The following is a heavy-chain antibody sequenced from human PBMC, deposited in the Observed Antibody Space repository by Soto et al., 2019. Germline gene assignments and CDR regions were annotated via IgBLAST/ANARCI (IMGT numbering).Heavy chain of an antibody. Sequence: GESLKISCAASGFTVSSNYMSWVRQAPGKGLEWVSVIYSGGSTYYADSVKGRFTISRDNSKNTLYLQMNSLRAEDTAVYYCANAGAAAGQDYWGQGTLVTVSS. CDR2: IYSGGST. J-gene: IGHJ4*02. D-gene: IGHD6-13*01. CDR1: GFTVSSNY. V-gene: IGHV3-66*01. CDR3: ANAGAAAGQDY.